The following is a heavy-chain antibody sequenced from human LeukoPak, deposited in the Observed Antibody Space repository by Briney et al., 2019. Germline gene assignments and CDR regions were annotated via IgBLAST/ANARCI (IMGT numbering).Heavy chain of an antibody. D-gene: IGHD1-26*01. V-gene: IGHV3-48*03. Sequence: PGGSLRLSCAASGFTFSTYEMNWVRQAPGKGLEWVSYVSPSGTSIYYAESVKGRFTISRDNAKNSLYLLMNSLRAEDTAVYYCARDMGGSPPGNNDYWGQGTLVTVSS. J-gene: IGHJ4*02. CDR1: GFTFSTYE. CDR3: ARDMGGSPPGNNDY. CDR2: VSPSGTSI.